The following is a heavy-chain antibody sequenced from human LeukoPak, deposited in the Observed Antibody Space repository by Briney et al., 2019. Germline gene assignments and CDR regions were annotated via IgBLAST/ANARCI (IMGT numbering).Heavy chain of an antibody. V-gene: IGHV4-59*01. D-gene: IGHD5-12*01. CDR3: ASAVDRDAIDI. Sequence: SQTLSLTCTVSGGSLSSYYWSWIRQPPGKGLEWVGYIYYSGSTNYNPSLKSRVTTSVDTTKNLFSLKRSSVAAADAAVYYCASAVDRDAIDIWGQGTMVTVSS. CDR1: GGSLSSYY. J-gene: IGHJ3*02. CDR2: IYYSGST.